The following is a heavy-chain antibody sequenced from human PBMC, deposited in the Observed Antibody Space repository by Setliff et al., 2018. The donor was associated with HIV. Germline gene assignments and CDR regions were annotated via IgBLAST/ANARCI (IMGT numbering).Heavy chain of an antibody. J-gene: IGHJ3*02. CDR3: ARDLRAPRTIRAFDI. Sequence: SETLSLTCNVSGGSISSGSHYWSWVRQPAGKGLEWIGQIYTRGSTNYNPSLKSRVSISIDTSKNQFSLKLRYVTAADTAVYYCARDLRAPRTIRAFDIWGRGTMVTVSS. V-gene: IGHV4-61*09. CDR1: GGSISSGSHY. D-gene: IGHD2-2*02. CDR2: IYTRGST.